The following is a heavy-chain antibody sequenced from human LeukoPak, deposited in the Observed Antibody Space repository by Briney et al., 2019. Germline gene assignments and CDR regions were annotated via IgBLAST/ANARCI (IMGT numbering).Heavy chain of an antibody. Sequence: GGSLRLSCAASGFTFTSYWMTWVRQAPGKGLEWVSAISGSGGSTYYADSVKGRFTISRDNSKNTLYLQMNSLKAEDTAVYYCAKDQPVTTPGGWGQGTLVTVSS. D-gene: IGHD4-17*01. J-gene: IGHJ4*02. CDR3: AKDQPVTTPGG. CDR1: GFTFTSYW. V-gene: IGHV3-23*01. CDR2: ISGSGGST.